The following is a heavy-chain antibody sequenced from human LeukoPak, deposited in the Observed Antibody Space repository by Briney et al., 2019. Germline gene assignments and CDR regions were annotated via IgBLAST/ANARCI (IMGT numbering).Heavy chain of an antibody. CDR2: INSDGSST. Sequence: GGSLRLSCAASGFTFSSYWMHWVRQAPGKGLVWVSRINSDGSSTSYADSVKGRFTISRDNSKNTLYLQMNSLRAEDTAVYYCAKEYCSSTSCLPVDYWGQGTLVTVSS. J-gene: IGHJ4*02. V-gene: IGHV3-74*01. CDR3: AKEYCSSTSCLPVDY. D-gene: IGHD2-2*01. CDR1: GFTFSSYW.